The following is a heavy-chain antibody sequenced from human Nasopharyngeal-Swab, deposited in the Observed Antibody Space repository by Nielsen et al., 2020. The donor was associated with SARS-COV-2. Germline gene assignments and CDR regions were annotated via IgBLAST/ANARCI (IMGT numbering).Heavy chain of an antibody. D-gene: IGHD5-24*01. CDR2: IYHSGST. J-gene: IGHJ4*02. V-gene: IGHV4-38-2*01. CDR1: GYSISSGYY. Sequence: SETLSLTCAVSGYSISSGYYWGWIRQPPGKGLEWIGSIYHSGSTYYNPSLKSRVTISVDTSKNQFSLKLSSVTAADTAVYYCARRETPGVATIHFDYWGQGTLVTVPQ. CDR3: ARRETPGVATIHFDY.